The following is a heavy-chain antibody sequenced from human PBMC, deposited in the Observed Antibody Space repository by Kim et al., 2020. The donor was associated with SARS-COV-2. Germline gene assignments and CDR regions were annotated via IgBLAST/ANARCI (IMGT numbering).Heavy chain of an antibody. CDR2: IYYSGST. D-gene: IGHD3-9*01. CDR1: GGSISSSSYY. J-gene: IGHJ6*02. CDR3: ARLQRRPDILTGYYGPPYGMDV. Sequence: SETLSLTCTVSGGSISSSSYYWGWIRQPPGKGLEWIGSIYYSGSTYYNPSLKSRVTISVDTSKNQFSLKLSSVTAADTAVYYCARLQRRPDILTGYYGPPYGMDVWGQGTTVTVSS. V-gene: IGHV4-39*01.